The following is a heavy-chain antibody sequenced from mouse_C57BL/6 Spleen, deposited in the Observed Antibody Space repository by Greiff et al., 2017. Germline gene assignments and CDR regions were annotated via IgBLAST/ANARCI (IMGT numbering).Heavy chain of an antibody. V-gene: IGHV1-15*01. CDR1: GYTFTDYE. Sequence: QVQLQQSGAELVRPGASVTLSCKASGYTFTDYEMHWVKQTPVHGLEWIGAIAPETGGTAYNQKFKGKAILTADKSSSTAYMELRSLTSEDSAVFYCTRSSYYGNYVDYWGQGTTLTVSS. J-gene: IGHJ2*01. CDR3: TRSSYYGNYVDY. D-gene: IGHD2-1*01. CDR2: IAPETGGT.